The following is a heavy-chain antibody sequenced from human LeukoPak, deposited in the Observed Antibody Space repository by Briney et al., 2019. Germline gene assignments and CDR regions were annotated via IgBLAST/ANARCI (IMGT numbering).Heavy chain of an antibody. Sequence: PGGSLRLSCAASGFTFSDDYMSWIRQAPGKGLEWVSYISSSGSTIYYADSVKGRFTISRDNAKNSLYLQMNSLRAEDTAVYYCAREKQLYAYYFDYWGQGTLVTVSS. CDR3: AREKQLYAYYFDY. CDR1: GFTFSDDY. D-gene: IGHD2-8*01. CDR2: ISSSGSTI. V-gene: IGHV3-11*01. J-gene: IGHJ4*02.